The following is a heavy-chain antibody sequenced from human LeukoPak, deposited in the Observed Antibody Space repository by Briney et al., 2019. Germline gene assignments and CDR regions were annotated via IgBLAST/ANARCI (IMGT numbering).Heavy chain of an antibody. D-gene: IGHD1-1*01. J-gene: IGHJ4*02. CDR3: ATAGTTSGFDY. CDR1: GFTFSSYA. Sequence: GGSLRLSCAASGFTFSSYAMPWVRQATGKGLEWVAVISYDGSSKYYADSVKGRFTISRDNSKNTLYLQMNSLRAEDTAVYYCATAGTTSGFDYWGQGTLVTVSS. CDR2: ISYDGSSK. V-gene: IGHV3-30*04.